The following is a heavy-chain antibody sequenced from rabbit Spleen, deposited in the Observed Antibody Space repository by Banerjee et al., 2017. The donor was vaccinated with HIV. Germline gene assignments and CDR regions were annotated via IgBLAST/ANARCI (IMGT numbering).Heavy chain of an antibody. Sequence: QSLEESGGGLVQPEGSLTLTCTASGFSFSSRYYMCWVRQAPGKGLEWIGCIGSGATGNTYYAGWAKGRSTISRTTSITLPLQMTSLTAADTATYFCARTPYGYDDYADLYSADMDLWGPGPLVTVS. V-gene: IGHV1S40*01. CDR2: IGSGATGNT. J-gene: IGHJ6*01. D-gene: IGHD6-1*01. CDR3: ARTPYGYDDYADLYSADMDL. CDR1: GFSFSSRYY.